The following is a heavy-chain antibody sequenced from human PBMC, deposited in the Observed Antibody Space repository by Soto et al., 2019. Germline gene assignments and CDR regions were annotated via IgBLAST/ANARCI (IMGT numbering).Heavy chain of an antibody. V-gene: IGHV4-59*08. CDR2: IFYSGST. Sequence: PSETLSLTCAVYGGSFSGYYWSWIRQPPGKGLEWIGYIFYSGSTNYNPSLKSRVTISVDTSKNQFSLKLSSVTAADTAVYYCASQTVTTGAYYYYMDVWGKGPRSPSP. CDR3: ASQTVTTGAYYYYMDV. CDR1: GGSFSGYY. D-gene: IGHD4-4*01. J-gene: IGHJ6*03.